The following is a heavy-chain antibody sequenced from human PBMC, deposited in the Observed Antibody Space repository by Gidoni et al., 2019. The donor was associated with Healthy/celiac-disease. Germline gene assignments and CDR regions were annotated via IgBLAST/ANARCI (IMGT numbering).Heavy chain of an antibody. Sequence: EVQLVESGGGLVQPGRSLRLSCAASGFTFDDYAMHWVRQAPGKGLECVSGISWNSGSIGYADSVKGRFTISRDNAKNSLYLQMNSLRAEDTALYYCAKDLYSSGWYSFDYWGQGTLVTVSS. CDR1: GFTFDDYA. D-gene: IGHD6-19*01. CDR3: AKDLYSSGWYSFDY. CDR2: ISWNSGSI. V-gene: IGHV3-9*01. J-gene: IGHJ4*02.